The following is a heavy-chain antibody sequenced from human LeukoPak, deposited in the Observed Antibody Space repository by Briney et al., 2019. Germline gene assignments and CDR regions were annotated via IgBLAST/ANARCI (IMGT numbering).Heavy chain of an antibody. D-gene: IGHD3-3*01. V-gene: IGHV3-23*01. CDR1: GFTFSSYA. CDR2: ISGSGGST. Sequence: GGSLRLSCAASGFTFSSYAMSWVRQAPGKGLEWVSAISGSGGSTYYADSVKGRFTISRDNSKNTLYLQMNSLRAEDTAVYYCALVRRYYDFWSGYSGYFDYWGQGTLVTVSS. CDR3: ALVRRYYDFWSGYSGYFDY. J-gene: IGHJ4*02.